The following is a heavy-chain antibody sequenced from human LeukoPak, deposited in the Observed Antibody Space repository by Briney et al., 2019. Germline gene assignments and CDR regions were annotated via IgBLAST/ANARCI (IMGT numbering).Heavy chain of an antibody. CDR1: GVTFSSYA. CDR3: AKDLPHCSTTSCHNYYYYYYMDV. CDR2: IIGSGGST. V-gene: IGHV3-23*01. Sequence: GGSLRLSCAASGVTFSSYAMSWGRHAPGKGREWVSAIIGSGGSTYYADSVKGRGTISRDNSKNTRYLQMNILRAADTRVYYCAKDLPHCSTTSCHNYYYYYYMDVWGKGTTVTVSS. J-gene: IGHJ6*03. D-gene: IGHD2-2*01.